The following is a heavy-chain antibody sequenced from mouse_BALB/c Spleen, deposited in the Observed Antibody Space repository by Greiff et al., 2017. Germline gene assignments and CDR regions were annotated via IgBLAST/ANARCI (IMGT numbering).Heavy chain of an antibody. CDR3: ITTAPFAY. D-gene: IGHD1-2*01. CDR2: IWAGGST. J-gene: IGHJ3*01. Sequence: VKLQESGPGLVAPSQSLSITCTVSGFSLTSYGVHWVRQPPGKGLEWLGVIWAGGSTNYNSALMSRLSISKDNSKSQVFLKMNSLQTDDTAMYYCITTAPFAYWGQGTLVTVSA. CDR1: GFSLTSYG. V-gene: IGHV2-9*02.